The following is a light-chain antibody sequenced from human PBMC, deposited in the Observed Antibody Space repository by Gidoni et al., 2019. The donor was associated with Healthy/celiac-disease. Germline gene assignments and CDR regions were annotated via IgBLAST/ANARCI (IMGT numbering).Light chain of an antibody. CDR1: QSISSY. V-gene: IGKV1-39*01. CDR3: QQSYSTLGG. CDR2: AAS. Sequence: DIQMTQSPSSLSASVGDRVTITCRASQSISSYLNWYQQKPGKAPKLLIYAASSLQSGVPSRFSGSGSGTDFTLTISSLQPEDFATYYCQQSYSTLGGFGGXTKVEIK. J-gene: IGKJ4*01.